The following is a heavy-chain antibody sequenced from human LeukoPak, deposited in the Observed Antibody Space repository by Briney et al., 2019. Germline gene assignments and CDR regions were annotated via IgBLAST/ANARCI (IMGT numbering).Heavy chain of an antibody. CDR2: IYYSGST. D-gene: IGHD2-2*02. CDR3: ARGNQLLYASGMDV. V-gene: IGHV4-31*03. Sequence: SETLSLTCTVSGGSISSGDYYWSWIRQHPGKGLEWIGYIYYSGSTYYNPSLKSRVTIAVDTSKNQCALKLSAVTAADRAGYYFARGNQLLYASGMDVWGQGTTVTVSS. CDR1: GGSISSGDYY. J-gene: IGHJ6*02.